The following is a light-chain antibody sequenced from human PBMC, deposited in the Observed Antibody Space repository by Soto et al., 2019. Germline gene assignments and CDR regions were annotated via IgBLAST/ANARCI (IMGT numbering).Light chain of an antibody. CDR1: QSISSW. CDR2: KAS. CDR3: QQHNQWPIT. V-gene: IGKV1-5*03. Sequence: IQMTQSPSTLSASVGDRVTITCRASQSISSWLAWYQQKPGKAPKLLIYKASSLESGVPSRFSGSGSGTELTLTINSLQSEDSAVYYCQQHNQWPITFGQGTRLEIK. J-gene: IGKJ5*01.